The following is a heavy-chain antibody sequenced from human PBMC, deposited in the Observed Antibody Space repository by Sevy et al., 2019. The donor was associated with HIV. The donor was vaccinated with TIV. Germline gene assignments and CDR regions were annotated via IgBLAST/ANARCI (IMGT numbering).Heavy chain of an antibody. CDR3: ARASYYYGSGSYYRDAFDI. CDR1: GYTFTGYY. Sequence: ASVKVSCKASGYTFTGYYMHWVRQAPGQGLEWMGWINPNSGGTNYAQKFQGRVTMTRDTSISTAYMELSRLRSDDTAVYYCARASYYYGSGSYYRDAFDIWGQGTMVTVSS. D-gene: IGHD3-10*01. CDR2: INPNSGGT. V-gene: IGHV1-2*02. J-gene: IGHJ3*02.